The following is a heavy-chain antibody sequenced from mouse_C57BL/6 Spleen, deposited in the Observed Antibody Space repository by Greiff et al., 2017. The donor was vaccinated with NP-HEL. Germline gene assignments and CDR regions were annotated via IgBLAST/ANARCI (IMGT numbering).Heavy chain of an antibody. CDR3: ARRDYGSSPGFAY. D-gene: IGHD1-1*01. V-gene: IGHV1-19*01. Sequence: EVQLQESGPVLVKPGASVKMSCKASGYTFTDYSMNWVKQSHGKSLEWIGVINPYNGGTRYNQKFKGKATLTVDKSSSTAYMELNSLTSEDSAVYYCARRDYGSSPGFAYWGQGTLVTVSA. CDR1: GYTFTDYS. J-gene: IGHJ3*01. CDR2: INPYNGGT.